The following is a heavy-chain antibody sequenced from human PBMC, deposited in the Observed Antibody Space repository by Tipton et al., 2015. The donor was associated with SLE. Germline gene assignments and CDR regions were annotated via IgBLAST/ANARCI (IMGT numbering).Heavy chain of an antibody. CDR1: GFTFSSYG. V-gene: IGHV3-30*02. Sequence: SLRLSCAASGFTFSSYGMHWVRQAPGKGLEWVAFIRYDGSNKYYADSVKGRFTISRDNSKNTLYLQMNSLRAEDTAVYYCAAGHSSGWYEGDFDYWGQGTLVTVSS. J-gene: IGHJ4*02. D-gene: IGHD6-19*01. CDR2: IRYDGSNK. CDR3: AAGHSSGWYEGDFDY.